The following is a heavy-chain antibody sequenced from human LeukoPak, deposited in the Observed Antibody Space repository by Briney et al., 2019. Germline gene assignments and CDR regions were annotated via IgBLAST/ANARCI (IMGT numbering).Heavy chain of an antibody. V-gene: IGHV1-46*01. CDR1: GYTFTNFY. J-gene: IGHJ6*04. Sequence: ASVKVSCKASGYTFTNFYMHWVRQAPGQGLEWMGVIDPSAGSTTYAQKFQGRVTMTRDTATSTVYMELSSLRSEDTAVYYCARAHYASSNIKVPFDVWGKGTTVTVSS. CDR3: ARAHYASSNIKVPFDV. CDR2: IDPSAGST. D-gene: IGHD3-22*01.